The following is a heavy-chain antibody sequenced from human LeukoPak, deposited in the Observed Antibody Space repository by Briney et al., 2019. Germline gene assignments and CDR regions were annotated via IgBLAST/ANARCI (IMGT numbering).Heavy chain of an antibody. CDR2: INHSGST. CDR1: GVSFSGYY. Sequence: SETLSLTCAVYGVSFSGYYWSWIRQPPGKGLEWIGEINHSGSTNYNPSLKSRVTISVDTSKNQFPLKLSSVPVADTAVYYCASARRELDYWGQGTLVTVSS. CDR3: ASARRELDY. D-gene: IGHD1-1*01. J-gene: IGHJ4*02. V-gene: IGHV4-34*01.